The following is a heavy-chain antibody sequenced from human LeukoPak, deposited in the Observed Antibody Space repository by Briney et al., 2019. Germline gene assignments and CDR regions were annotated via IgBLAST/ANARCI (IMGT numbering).Heavy chain of an antibody. CDR3: ARDLEVTTTLDY. CDR1: GFTFRSYW. CDR2: IKTDGRST. D-gene: IGHD4-17*01. V-gene: IGHV3-74*01. J-gene: IGHJ4*02. Sequence: GGSLLLSCAASGFTFRSYWMHWVRQAPGKGQVWVSRIKTDGRSTSYADSVKGRFTISRDNAKNTLYLQMNSLRAEDTAVYYCARDLEVTTTLDYWGQGTLVTVSS.